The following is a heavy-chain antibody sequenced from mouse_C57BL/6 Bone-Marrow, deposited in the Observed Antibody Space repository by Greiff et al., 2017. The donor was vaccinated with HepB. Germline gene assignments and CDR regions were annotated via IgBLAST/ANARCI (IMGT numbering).Heavy chain of an antibody. CDR2: IYPGSGST. D-gene: IGHD1-1*01. Sequence: QVQLQQPGAELVKPGASVKMSCKASGYTFTSYWITWVKQRPGQGLEWIGDIYPGSGSTNYNEKFKSKATLTVDTSSSTAYMQLSSLTSEDSAVYYCAREGAYYGSSYEDDYWGQGTTLTVSS. CDR1: GYTFTSYW. CDR3: AREGAYYGSSYEDDY. J-gene: IGHJ2*01. V-gene: IGHV1-55*01.